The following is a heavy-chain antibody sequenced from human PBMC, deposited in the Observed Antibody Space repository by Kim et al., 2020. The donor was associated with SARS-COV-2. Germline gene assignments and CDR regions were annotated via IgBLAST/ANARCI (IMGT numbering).Heavy chain of an antibody. CDR3: ARERYHSRGLFYFYGMNV. V-gene: IGHV1-69*13. J-gene: IGHJ6*01. D-gene: IGHD3-9*01. CDR2: IIPIFGTA. CDR1: GGTFSSYA. Sequence: SVKVSCKASGGTFSSYAISWVRQAPGQGLEWMGGIIPIFGTANYEQKFQGRVTITPHDSTSPAYMELSIPRTADTAVYYRARERYHSRGLFYFYGMNVW.